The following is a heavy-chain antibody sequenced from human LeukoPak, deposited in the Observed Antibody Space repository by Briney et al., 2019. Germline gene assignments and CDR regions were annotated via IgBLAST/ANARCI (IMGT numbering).Heavy chain of an antibody. Sequence: SETLSLTCAVYGGSFSGYYWSWIRQPPGKGLEWIGEINHSGSTNYNPSLKSRVTISVDTSKNHVSVKLSSVTAADTGVYYCARGLVRYYYGSGSYSTYFDYWGQGTLVTVSS. J-gene: IGHJ4*02. D-gene: IGHD3-10*01. CDR3: ARGLVRYYYGSGSYSTYFDY. CDR2: INHSGST. V-gene: IGHV4-34*01. CDR1: GGSFSGYY.